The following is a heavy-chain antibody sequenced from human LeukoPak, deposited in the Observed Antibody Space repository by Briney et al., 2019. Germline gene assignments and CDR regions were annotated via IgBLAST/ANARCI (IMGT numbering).Heavy chain of an antibody. CDR3: AKALWFGELLPY. D-gene: IGHD3-10*01. J-gene: IGHJ4*02. V-gene: IGHV3-23*01. CDR1: GFTFSSYG. CDR2: ISGSGGST. Sequence: GGSLRLSCAASGFTFSSYGMSWVRQAPGKGLEWVSAISGSGGSTYYADSVKGRFTISRDNSKNTLYLQMNSLRAEDTAVYYCAKALWFGELLPYWGQGTLVTVSS.